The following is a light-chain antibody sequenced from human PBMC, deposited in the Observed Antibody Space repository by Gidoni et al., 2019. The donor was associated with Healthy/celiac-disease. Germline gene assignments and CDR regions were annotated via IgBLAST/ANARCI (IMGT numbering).Light chain of an antibody. CDR1: SGHSSYA. V-gene: IGLV4-69*01. J-gene: IGLJ3*02. Sequence: QLVLTQSPSASASLGASVKLTCTLSSGHSSYAIAWHQQQPEKGPRYLMKLNSDGSHSKGDGIPDRFSGSSSGAERYLTISSLQSEDEADYYCQTWGTGMANWVFGGGTKLTVL. CDR2: LNSDGSH. CDR3: QTWGTGMANWV.